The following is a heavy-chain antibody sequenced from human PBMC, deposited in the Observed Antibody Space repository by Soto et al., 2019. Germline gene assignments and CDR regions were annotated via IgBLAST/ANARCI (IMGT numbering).Heavy chain of an antibody. CDR1: GGPFSGYY. Sequence: SETLSLTCAVYGGPFSGYYWSWIRQPPGNGLEWIGEINHSGSTNYNPSLKSRVTISVDTSKNQFSLKLGSVTAADTAVYYCASGADAFDIWGQGTMVTVSS. J-gene: IGHJ3*02. V-gene: IGHV4-34*01. CDR2: INHSGST. CDR3: ASGADAFDI.